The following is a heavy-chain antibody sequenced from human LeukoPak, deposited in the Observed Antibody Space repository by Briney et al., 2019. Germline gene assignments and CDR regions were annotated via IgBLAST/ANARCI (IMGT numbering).Heavy chain of an antibody. CDR2: ISASYGST. Sequence: GGSLRLSCAASGFTFSTYAMSWVRQAPGKGPEWVSCISASYGSTYYADSVKGRFTISRDNSKNTLYLQMNSLRAEDTAVYYCAKDYYYDPVDAFDVWGQGTMVSVSS. CDR3: AKDYYYDPVDAFDV. V-gene: IGHV3-23*01. D-gene: IGHD3-22*01. CDR1: GFTFSTYA. J-gene: IGHJ3*01.